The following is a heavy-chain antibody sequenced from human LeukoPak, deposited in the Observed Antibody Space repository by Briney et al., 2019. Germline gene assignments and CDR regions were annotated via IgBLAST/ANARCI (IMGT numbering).Heavy chain of an antibody. J-gene: IGHJ3*01. CDR3: AKDLSRGNYPIAFDV. Sequence: PGGSLRLSCEASGFSFSSYGMHCVRQAPGKGLEWVAFLRCDGTTKFYGDSVKGRFAISRDTSKNTLYLQINSLRTDDTAVYYCAKDLSRGNYPIAFDVWGQGTVVTVSS. CDR2: LRCDGTTK. CDR1: GFSFSSYG. D-gene: IGHD3-22*01. V-gene: IGHV3-30*02.